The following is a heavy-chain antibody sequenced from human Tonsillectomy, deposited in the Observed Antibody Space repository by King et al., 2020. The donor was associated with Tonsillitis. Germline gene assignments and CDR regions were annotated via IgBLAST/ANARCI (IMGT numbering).Heavy chain of an antibody. CDR3: AKVSQQAMITFGAFDY. J-gene: IGHJ4*02. CDR2: ISYDGSNK. V-gene: IGHV3-30*18. CDR1: GFTFSSSG. D-gene: IGHD3-16*01. Sequence: QLVQAGGGVVQPGRSLRLYCAASGFTFSSSGMHWVRQAPCKGVDGVAGISYDGSNKYYADSLKGRFTISRDNSKNTLYLQMNSLRAEDTAVYYCAKVSQQAMITFGAFDYWGQGTLVTVSS.